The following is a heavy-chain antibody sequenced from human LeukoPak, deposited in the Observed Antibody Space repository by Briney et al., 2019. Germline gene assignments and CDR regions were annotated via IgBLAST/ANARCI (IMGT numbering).Heavy chain of an antibody. V-gene: IGHV1-69*06. CDR1: GGTFSSYA. J-gene: IGHJ3*02. D-gene: IGHD2-2*01. CDR3: ATALILGYCSSTSCKEVADAFDI. CDR2: IIPIFGTA. Sequence: SVKVSCKASGGTFSSYAISWVRQAPGQGLEWMGGIIPIFGTANCAQKFQGRVTITADKSTSTAYMELSSLRSEDTAVYYCATALILGYCSSTSCKEVADAFDIWGQGTMVTVSS.